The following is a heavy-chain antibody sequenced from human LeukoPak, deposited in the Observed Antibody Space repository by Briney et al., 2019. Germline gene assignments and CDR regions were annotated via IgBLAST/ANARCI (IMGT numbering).Heavy chain of an antibody. V-gene: IGHV3-23*01. CDR1: GFTFSSYG. D-gene: IGHD1-26*01. CDR3: ARDPYSGAYGDTYYYFMDV. J-gene: IGHJ6*03. Sequence: GGTLRLSCAASGFTFSSYGMSWVRQAPGKGLEWVSAISGSGGSTYYADSVKGRFTISRDNARNSLYLQMNSLTAEDTAVYYCARDPYSGAYGDTYYYFMDVWGKGTTVTISS. CDR2: ISGSGGST.